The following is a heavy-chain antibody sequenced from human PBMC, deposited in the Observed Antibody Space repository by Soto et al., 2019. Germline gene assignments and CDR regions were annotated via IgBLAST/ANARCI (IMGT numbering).Heavy chain of an antibody. J-gene: IGHJ3*01. D-gene: IGHD3-22*01. Sequence: EEQLVESGGGLVEPGGSLRLSCAGSGFKFSDAWMNWIRQAPGKGMEWVGRIKSKGSGATIDYAGPVKGRFIISSEDSKSTVFLQMNSLKPDDTAVYFFTHEWTFYHDSAVWGQGTMVTVSS. V-gene: IGHV3-15*07. CDR2: IKSKGSGATI. CDR1: GFKFSDAW. CDR3: THEWTFYHDSAV.